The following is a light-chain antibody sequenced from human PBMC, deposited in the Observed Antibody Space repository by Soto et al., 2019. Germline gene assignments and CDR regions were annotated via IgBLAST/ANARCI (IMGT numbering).Light chain of an antibody. CDR2: DVS. CDR1: SSDVGGYNY. Sequence: ALTQPRSVSGSPGQSVTISCTGTSSDVGGYNYVSWYQQHPGKAPKLMIYDVSKRPSGVPDRFSGSKSGNTASLTISGLQAEDEADYYCCSYAGSYPYVFGTGTKVTAL. J-gene: IGLJ1*01. V-gene: IGLV2-11*01. CDR3: CSYAGSYPYV.